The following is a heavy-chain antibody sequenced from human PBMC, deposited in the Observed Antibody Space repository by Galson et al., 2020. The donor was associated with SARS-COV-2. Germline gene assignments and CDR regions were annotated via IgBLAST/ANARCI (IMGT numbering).Heavy chain of an antibody. CDR1: GYTLTELS. J-gene: IGHJ5*02. V-gene: IGHV1-24*01. CDR2: FDPAVGET. CDR3: ATAPVVPAATYNWFDP. D-gene: IGHD2-2*01. Sequence: ASVKVSCKVSGYTLTELSMHWVRQDPGKGLEWMGGFDPAVGETIYAQKCEGRVTMTEDTSTDTAYMELSSLRSEDTAVYYCATAPVVPAATYNWFDPWGQGTLVTVSS.